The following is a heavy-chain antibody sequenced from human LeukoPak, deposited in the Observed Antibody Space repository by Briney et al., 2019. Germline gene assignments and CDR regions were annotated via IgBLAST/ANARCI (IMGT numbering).Heavy chain of an antibody. J-gene: IGHJ4*02. Sequence: SETLSPTCAVYGGSFSGYYWSWIRQPPGKGLEWIGEINHSGSTNYNPSLKSRVTISVDTSKNQFSLKLSSVTAADTAVYYCASSSLDSGSYSDYWGQGTLVTVSS. CDR2: INHSGST. CDR3: ASSSLDSGSYSDY. V-gene: IGHV4-34*01. D-gene: IGHD1-26*01. CDR1: GGSFSGYY.